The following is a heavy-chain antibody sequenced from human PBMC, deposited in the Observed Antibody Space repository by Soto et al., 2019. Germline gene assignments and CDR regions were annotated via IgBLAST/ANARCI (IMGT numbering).Heavy chain of an antibody. CDR3: ARGRGDTIAYYSDY. D-gene: IGHD3-3*01. J-gene: IGHJ4*02. CDR2: ISPDGRNK. Sequence: QVQLVESGGGAVQPGESLRLSCAASGFSFSGYAMHWVRQAPGKGLEWVSIISPDGRNKNYADSVKGQFTISRDNSKNALYLQMNSLRTEDTAVYFCARGRGDTIAYYSDYWGQGTLVTVSS. V-gene: IGHV3-30*04. CDR1: GFSFSGYA.